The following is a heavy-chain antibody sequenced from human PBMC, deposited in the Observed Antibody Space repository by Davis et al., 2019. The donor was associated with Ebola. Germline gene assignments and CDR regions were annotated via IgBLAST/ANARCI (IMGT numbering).Heavy chain of an antibody. CDR2: VSAGGST. V-gene: IGHV3-23*01. Sequence: GESPKISCAASGFTLISYAMSWVRQAPGKGLEWVPGVSAGGSTLYADSVRGRFTISGDTSNNTLFLQMNSLRVEDTGFYYCAKDIGGWGSFNCFGPRGQGTLVIVSS. J-gene: IGHJ5*02. CDR1: GFTLISYA. CDR3: AKDIGGWGSFNCFGP. D-gene: IGHD3-10*01.